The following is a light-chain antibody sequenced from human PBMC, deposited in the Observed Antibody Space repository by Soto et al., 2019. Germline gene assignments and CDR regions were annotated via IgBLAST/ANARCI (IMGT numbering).Light chain of an antibody. J-gene: IGKJ1*01. CDR2: DVS. CDR3: QQRNNWPRT. V-gene: IGKV3-11*01. CDR1: QSVSSN. Sequence: PSTLSSSPCSGSPLSCVASQSVSSNLAWYQQKPGQAPRLLIYDVSNRATGIPARFSGSGSGTDFTLTISSLEPEDFAVYYCQQRNNWPRTFGQGTKVDI.